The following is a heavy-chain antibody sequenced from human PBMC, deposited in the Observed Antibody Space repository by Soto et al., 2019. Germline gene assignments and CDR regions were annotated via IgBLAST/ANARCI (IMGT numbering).Heavy chain of an antibody. J-gene: IGHJ3*02. CDR1: GGSISSGGYY. V-gene: IGHV4-31*03. CDR2: IYYSGST. D-gene: IGHD3-16*01. CDR3: ARGIATITVGGVIGHGAFDI. Sequence: PSETLSLTCTVSGGSISSGGYYWSWIRQHPGKGLEWIGYIYYSGSTYYNPSLKSRVTISVDTSKNQFSLKLSSVTAADTAVYYCARGIATITVGGVIGHGAFDIWGQGTMVTVSS.